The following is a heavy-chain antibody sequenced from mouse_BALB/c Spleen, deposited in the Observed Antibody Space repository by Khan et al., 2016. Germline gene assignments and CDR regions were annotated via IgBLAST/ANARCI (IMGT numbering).Heavy chain of an antibody. V-gene: IGHV5-6-5*01. CDR3: ASKVYYFDY. Sequence: EVELVESGGGLVKPGGSLKLSCAASGFTFSSYAMSWVRQTPEKRLEWVASISSGGSSFYPDILKDRFTLSRDNARHILYLQMSSLRSEDTAMYYCASKVYYFDYWGQGTTLTVSS. J-gene: IGHJ2*01. CDR2: ISSGGSS. CDR1: GFTFSSYA.